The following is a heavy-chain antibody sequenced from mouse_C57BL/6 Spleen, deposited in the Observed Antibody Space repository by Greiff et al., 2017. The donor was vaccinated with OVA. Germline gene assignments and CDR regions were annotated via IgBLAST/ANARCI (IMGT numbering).Heavy chain of an antibody. CDR1: GYTFTDYY. CDR2: INPYNGGT. J-gene: IGHJ3*01. D-gene: IGHD3-2*02. Sequence: EVKLQESGPVLVKPGASVKMSCKASGYTFTDYYMNWVKQSHGKSLEWIGVINPYNGGTSYNQKFKGKATLTVDKSSSTAYMELNSLTSEDSAVYYCARYSGGRTAQAHASFAYWGQGTLVTVSA. V-gene: IGHV1-19*01. CDR3: ARYSGGRTAQAHASFAY.